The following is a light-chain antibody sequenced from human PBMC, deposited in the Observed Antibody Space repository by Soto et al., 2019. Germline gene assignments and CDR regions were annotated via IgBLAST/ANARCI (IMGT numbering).Light chain of an antibody. CDR2: EVT. CDR3: SSYTSSTTLDVV. Sequence: QSALTQPASVSGSPGQSITISCTGTSSDVGGHNYVSWYQQHPGTAPKLMIYEVTNRPSGVSNRFSGSKSVNTASLTISGLQAEDEADYYSSSYTSSTTLDVVFGGGTKLTVL. V-gene: IGLV2-14*01. CDR1: SSDVGGHNY. J-gene: IGLJ2*01.